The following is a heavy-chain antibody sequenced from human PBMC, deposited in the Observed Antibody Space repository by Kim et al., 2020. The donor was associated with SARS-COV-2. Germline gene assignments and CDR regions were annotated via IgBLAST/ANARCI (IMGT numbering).Heavy chain of an antibody. D-gene: IGHD3-16*01. CDR3: AKGTSAWGIAAFDN. CDR1: GFTFDSYA. V-gene: IGHV3-23*01. Sequence: GGSLRLSCAASGFTFDSYAMSWVRQAPGKGLEWVSYISGGGAKTYYAGSVKGRFTISRDNSKNTLFLQLNSLRAEDTALYYCAKGTSAWGIAAFDNWG. J-gene: IGHJ3*02. CDR2: ISGGGAKT.